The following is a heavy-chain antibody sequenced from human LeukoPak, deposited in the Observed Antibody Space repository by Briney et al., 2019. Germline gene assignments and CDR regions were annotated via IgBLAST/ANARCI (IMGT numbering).Heavy chain of an antibody. CDR3: AKDILAAGLFFDY. J-gene: IGHJ4*02. V-gene: IGHV3-11*01. D-gene: IGHD6-13*01. Sequence: GGSLRLSCAASGFIFSDYYMGWVRQAPGKGLEWVSYISNKGSSSTTYYADSVKGRFTISRDNAQNSLYLQMNSLRADDTAVYYCAKDILAAGLFFDYWGQGILVTVSS. CDR2: ISNKGSSSTT. CDR1: GFIFSDYY.